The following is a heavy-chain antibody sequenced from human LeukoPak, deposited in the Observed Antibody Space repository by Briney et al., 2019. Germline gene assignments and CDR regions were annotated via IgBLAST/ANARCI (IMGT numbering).Heavy chain of an antibody. CDR1: GGSISSYY. CDR3: ARVVVSVDV. Sequence: SENLSLTCPVPGGSISSYYWSWIRQPAGKGLEWIGRNYTSGSTNYNPSLKSRVTISVDKSKNQFPLKLSSVTAADTAEYYCARVVVSVDVWGKGTTVTVSS. V-gene: IGHV4-4*07. D-gene: IGHD2-2*01. CDR2: NYTSGST. J-gene: IGHJ6*04.